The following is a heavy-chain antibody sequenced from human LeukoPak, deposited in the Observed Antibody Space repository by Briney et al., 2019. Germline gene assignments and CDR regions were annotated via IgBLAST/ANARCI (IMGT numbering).Heavy chain of an antibody. D-gene: IGHD6-13*01. J-gene: IGHJ4*02. Sequence: PGGSLRLSCAASGFTFSSYAMHWVRQAPGKGLEWVAVISYDGSNKYYADSVKGRFTISRDNSKNTLYLQMNSLRAEDTAVYYCARDEKEAAAARFDYWGQGTLVTVSS. CDR1: GFTFSSYA. CDR3: ARDEKEAAAARFDY. CDR2: ISYDGSNK. V-gene: IGHV3-30-3*01.